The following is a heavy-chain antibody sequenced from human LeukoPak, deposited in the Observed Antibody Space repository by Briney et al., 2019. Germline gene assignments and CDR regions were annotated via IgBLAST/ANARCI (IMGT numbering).Heavy chain of an antibody. CDR2: IKKDGSEK. CDR1: GFTFSSYW. CDR3: VGGSGWLPDY. D-gene: IGHD6-19*01. V-gene: IGHV3-7*04. Sequence: GGSLRLSCAASGFTFSSYWMNWVRQAPGKGLEGVANIKKDGSEKYYVDSAKGRFTISRDNAKNSLYLQMNSLRAEDTAVYYCVGGSGWLPDYWGQGTLVTVSS. J-gene: IGHJ4*02.